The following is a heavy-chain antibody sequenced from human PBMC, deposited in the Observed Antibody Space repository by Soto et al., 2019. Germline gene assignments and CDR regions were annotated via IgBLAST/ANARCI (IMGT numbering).Heavy chain of an antibody. J-gene: IGHJ6*03. CDR2: IFHSGST. Sequence: SETLSLTCTVSGGSLSSYYWSWIRQPPGKGLEWIGYIFHSGSTNYNPSLKSRVTISVDTSKNQFSLKLSSVTAADTAVYYCARDPYCSSTSCYGGGLRYYYYYMDVWGKGTTVTVSS. D-gene: IGHD2-2*01. CDR3: ARDPYCSSTSCYGGGLRYYYYYMDV. V-gene: IGHV4-59*12. CDR1: GGSLSSYY.